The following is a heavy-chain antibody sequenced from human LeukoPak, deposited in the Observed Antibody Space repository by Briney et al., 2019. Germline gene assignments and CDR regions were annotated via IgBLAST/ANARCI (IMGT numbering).Heavy chain of an antibody. CDR2: ISSSGSTI. J-gene: IGHJ6*02. V-gene: IGHV3-11*01. CDR3: ARDTSCPYGYYYGMDV. D-gene: IGHD2-2*01. Sequence: GGSLRLSCAASGFTFSDYYMSWIRQAPGKGLEWVSYISSSGSTIYHADSVKGRFTISRDNAKNSLYLQMNSLRAEDTAVYYCARDTSCPYGYYYGMDVWGQGTTVTVSS. CDR1: GFTFSDYY.